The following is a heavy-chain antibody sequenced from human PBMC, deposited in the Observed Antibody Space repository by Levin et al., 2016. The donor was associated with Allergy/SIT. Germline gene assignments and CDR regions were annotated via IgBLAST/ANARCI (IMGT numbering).Heavy chain of an antibody. D-gene: IGHD6-19*01. V-gene: IGHV3-30*16. J-gene: IGHJ4*02. CDR3: AKDSDSSGWC. CDR2: ISYDGSNK. Sequence: WIRQPPGKGLEWVAVISYDGSNKYYADSVKGRFTISRDNSKNTLYLQMNSLRAEDTAVYYCAKDSDSSGWCWGQGTLVTVSS.